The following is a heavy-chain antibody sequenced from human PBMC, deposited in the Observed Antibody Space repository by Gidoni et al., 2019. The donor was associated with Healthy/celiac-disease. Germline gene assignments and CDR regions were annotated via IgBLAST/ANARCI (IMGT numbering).Heavy chain of an antibody. D-gene: IGHD6-6*01. CDR3: AREHGSSSNGWSGYMDV. V-gene: IGHV3-53*02. CDR2: IYSGGST. Sequence: EVQLVETGGGLIQPGGSLRLSCAASGFTVSSNYMSWVRQAPGKGLEWVSVIYSGGSTYYADSVKGRFTISRDNSKNTLYLQMNSLRAEDTAVYYCAREHGSSSNGWSGYMDVWGKGTTVTVSS. CDR1: GFTVSSNY. J-gene: IGHJ6*03.